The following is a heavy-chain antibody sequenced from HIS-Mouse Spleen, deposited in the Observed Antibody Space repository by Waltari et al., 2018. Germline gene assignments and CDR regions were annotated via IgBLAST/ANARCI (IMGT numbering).Heavy chain of an antibody. CDR3: AREIPYSSSWYDWYFDL. D-gene: IGHD6-13*01. Sequence: QLQLQELGPGLVKPSETLSLTCTVSGGSISSSSYYWGWIRQPPGKGLEWIGSIYYSGSTYYNPSLKSRVTISVDTSKNQFSLKLSSVTAADTAVYYCAREIPYSSSWYDWYFDLWGRGTLVTASS. V-gene: IGHV4-39*07. CDR1: GGSISSSSYY. J-gene: IGHJ2*01. CDR2: IYYSGST.